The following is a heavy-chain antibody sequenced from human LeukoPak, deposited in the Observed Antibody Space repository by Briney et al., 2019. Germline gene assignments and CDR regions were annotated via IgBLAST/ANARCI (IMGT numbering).Heavy chain of an antibody. J-gene: IGHJ4*02. D-gene: IGHD6-13*01. Sequence: PGGALRLSCAASLFSFSDFSMAWIRQAPGKGLDGVSYISRDSTTMYSADSVKGRFNISRDNGKNSLYLQMNSLRAEDTAVYYCARDYGGAAAADWGQGTLVTVSS. CDR2: ISRDSTTM. CDR1: LFSFSDFS. V-gene: IGHV3-11*01. CDR3: ARDYGGAAAAD.